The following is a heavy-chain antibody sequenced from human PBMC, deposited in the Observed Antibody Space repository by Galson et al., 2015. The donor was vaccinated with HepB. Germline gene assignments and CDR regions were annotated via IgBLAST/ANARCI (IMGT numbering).Heavy chain of an antibody. CDR1: GFTFSSYA. D-gene: IGHD6-13*01. J-gene: IGHJ4*02. CDR3: ARDFEQLVRHFDY. Sequence: SLRLSCAASGFTFSSYAMHWVRQAPGKGLEWVAVISYDGSNKYYADSVKGRFTISRDNSKNTLYLQMNSLRAEDTAVYYCARDFEQLVRHFDYWGQGTLVTVSS. CDR2: ISYDGSNK. V-gene: IGHV3-30*04.